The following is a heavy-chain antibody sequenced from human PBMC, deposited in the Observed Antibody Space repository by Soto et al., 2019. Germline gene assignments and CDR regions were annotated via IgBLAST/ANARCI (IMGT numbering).Heavy chain of an antibody. D-gene: IGHD2-2*01. J-gene: IGHJ4*02. CDR1: GGSISSYY. CDR3: ARGIVVVPAAMYYFDY. Sequence: PSETLSLTCTVSGGSISSYYWSWIRQPPGKGLEWIGEINHSGSTNYNPSLKSRVTISVDTSKNQFSLKLSSVTAADTAVYYCARGIVVVPAAMYYFDYWGQGTLVTVSS. CDR2: INHSGST. V-gene: IGHV4-34*01.